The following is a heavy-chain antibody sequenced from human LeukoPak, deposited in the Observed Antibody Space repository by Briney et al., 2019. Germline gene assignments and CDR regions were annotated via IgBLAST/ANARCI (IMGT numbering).Heavy chain of an antibody. CDR2: IASDGSST. CDR3: ARGRPHGNDY. Sequence: GGSLRLSCAASGFTFSSRSMSWVRQAPGKGLVWVSRIASDGSSTTYADSVKGRFSISRDNAKNTLYLQMNSLRVEDTAVYYCARGRPHGNDYWGQGTLVTVSS. J-gene: IGHJ4*02. D-gene: IGHD4-23*01. CDR1: GFTFSSRS. V-gene: IGHV3-74*01.